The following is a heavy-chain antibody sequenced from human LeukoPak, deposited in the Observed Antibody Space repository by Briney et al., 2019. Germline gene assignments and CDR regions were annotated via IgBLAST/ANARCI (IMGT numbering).Heavy chain of an antibody. J-gene: IGHJ4*02. CDR3: ARRHLDLGCSSTSCYSGGWNWNYVTFDY. CDR1: GYSFTSYW. D-gene: IGHD2-2*01. V-gene: IGHV5-51*01. Sequence: GESLKISCKGSGYSFTSYWIGWVRQVPGKGLEWMGIIYPGDSGTRYSPSFQGQVTISADKSISTAYLQWSSLRASDTAMYYCARRHLDLGCSSTSCYSGGWNWNYVTFDYWGQGTLVTVSS. CDR2: IYPGDSGT.